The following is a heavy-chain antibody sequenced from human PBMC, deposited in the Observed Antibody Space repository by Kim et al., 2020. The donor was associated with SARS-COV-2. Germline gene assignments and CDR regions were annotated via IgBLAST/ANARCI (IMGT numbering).Heavy chain of an antibody. CDR1: GGSFSGYY. J-gene: IGHJ4*02. V-gene: IGHV4-34*01. Sequence: SETLSLTCAVYGGSFSGYYWSWIRQPPGKGLEWIGEINHSGSTNYNPSLKSRVTISVDTSKNQFSLKLSSVTAADTAVYYCARGRFRGSGSHFDYWGQGTLVTVSS. CDR3: ARGRFRGSGSHFDY. D-gene: IGHD3-10*01. CDR2: INHSGST.